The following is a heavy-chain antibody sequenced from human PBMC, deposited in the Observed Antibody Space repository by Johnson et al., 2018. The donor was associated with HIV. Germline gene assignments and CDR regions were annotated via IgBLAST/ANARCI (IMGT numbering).Heavy chain of an antibody. Sequence: QLVESGGGLVKPGGSLRLSCAASRFTFSDYYMSWIRQTPGKGLEWVSYISSSGGTIYYADSVKGRFSISRDNAKNSLYLQMNSLRAEDTAVYYCARDRGYWDAFDIWGQGTMVTVSS. D-gene: IGHD3-22*01. V-gene: IGHV3-11*04. CDR1: RFTFSDYY. J-gene: IGHJ3*02. CDR2: ISSSGGTI. CDR3: ARDRGYWDAFDI.